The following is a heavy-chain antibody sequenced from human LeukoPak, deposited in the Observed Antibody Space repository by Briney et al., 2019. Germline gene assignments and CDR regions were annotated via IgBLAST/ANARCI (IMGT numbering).Heavy chain of an antibody. J-gene: IGHJ4*02. CDR2: INFRGST. V-gene: IGHV4-34*01. CDR1: GGTFSAYF. D-gene: IGHD1-26*01. Sequence: SETLSLTCGAFGGTFSAYFWSWIRQPPGKGLEWIGEINFRGSTNYNPSCKSRVTISADTSKNQFSLKLTSGTAADTAGYYCVSGATYAWELLRYWGQGALVTVSS. CDR3: VSGATYAWELLRY.